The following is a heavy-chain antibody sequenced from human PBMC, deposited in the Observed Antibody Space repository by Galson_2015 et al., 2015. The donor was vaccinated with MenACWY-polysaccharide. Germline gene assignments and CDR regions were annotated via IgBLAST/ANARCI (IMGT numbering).Heavy chain of an antibody. CDR2: MNPKSGNT. Sequence: SVKVSCKASGYTFSGYHIHWVRQATGQGLEWMGWMNPKSGNTGYAQKLQGRVTMTRDTSINTAYMELSSLTSEDTAVYYCARWTSRGKPDGHLDYWGHGTQVTVSS. D-gene: IGHD2-8*01. CDR1: GYTFSGYH. V-gene: IGHV1-8*02. J-gene: IGHJ4*01. CDR3: ARWTSRGKPDGHLDY.